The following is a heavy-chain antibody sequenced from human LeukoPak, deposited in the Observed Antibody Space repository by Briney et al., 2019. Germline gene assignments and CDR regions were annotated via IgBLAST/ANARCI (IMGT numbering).Heavy chain of an antibody. CDR3: ASRGIVDSSGWYYFDY. Sequence: PSETLSLTCAVYGGSFSGYYWSWIRQPPGKGLEWIGEINHSGSTNYNPSLKSRVTISVDTSKNQFSLKLSSVTAADTAVYYCASRGIVDSSGWYYFDYWGQGTLVTVSS. CDR2: INHSGST. J-gene: IGHJ4*02. D-gene: IGHD6-19*01. V-gene: IGHV4-34*01. CDR1: GGSFSGYY.